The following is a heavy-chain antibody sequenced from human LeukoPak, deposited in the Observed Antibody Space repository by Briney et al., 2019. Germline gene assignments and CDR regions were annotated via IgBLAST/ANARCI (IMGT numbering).Heavy chain of an antibody. V-gene: IGHV3-11*04. CDR2: ISSSGSTI. Sequence: GGSLRLSCAASGFTFSDYYMSWIRQAPGKGLEWVSYISSSGSTIYYADSVKGRFTISRDNAKNSLYLQMNSLRAEDTAVYYCARWGEFYCTNCGYLDYWGQGTLVTVSS. CDR1: GFTFSDYY. D-gene: IGHD2-8*01. J-gene: IGHJ4*02. CDR3: ARWGEFYCTNCGYLDY.